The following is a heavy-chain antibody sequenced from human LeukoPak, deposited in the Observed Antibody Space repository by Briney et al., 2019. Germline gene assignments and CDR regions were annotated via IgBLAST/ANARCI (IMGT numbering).Heavy chain of an antibody. CDR2: IYYSGST. CDR1: GGSISSYY. V-gene: IGHV4-59*12. CDR3: ARDRSYYSDTGTDY. Sequence: PSETLSLTCTVSGGSISSYYWSWIRQPPGKGLEYIGYIYYSGSTNYSPSLWRRVTISVDTSRNQFSLRLSSVTAADTAVYYCARDRSYYSDTGTDYWGQGALVTVSS. D-gene: IGHD3-22*01. J-gene: IGHJ4*02.